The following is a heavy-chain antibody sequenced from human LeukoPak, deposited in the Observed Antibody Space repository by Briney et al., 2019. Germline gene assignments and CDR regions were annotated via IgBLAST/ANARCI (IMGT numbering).Heavy chain of an antibody. CDR1: GGSISSYY. D-gene: IGHD3-22*01. J-gene: IGHJ4*02. CDR3: ARFTYYYDSSGYY. CDR2: IYTSGST. V-gene: IGHV4-4*07. Sequence: SETLSLTCTVSGGSISSYYWSWIRQPAGKGLEWIGRIYTSGSTNYNPSLKSRVTMSLDTSNNQFSLELSSVTAADTAVYYCARFTYYYDSSGYYWGQGTLVTVSS.